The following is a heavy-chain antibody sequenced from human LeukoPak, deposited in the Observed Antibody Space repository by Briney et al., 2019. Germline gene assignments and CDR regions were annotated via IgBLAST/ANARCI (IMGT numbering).Heavy chain of an antibody. CDR2: IYYSGST. J-gene: IGHJ5*02. Sequence: SETLSLTCTVCGGSISSYYWSWIRQPPGKGLEGIGYIYYSGSTNYNPSLKSRGTISVDTSKNQFSLKLSSVTAADTAVYSCASDAAFSSSWYWFDPWGQGTLVTVSS. CDR3: ASDAAFSSSWYWFDP. V-gene: IGHV4-59*01. CDR1: GGSISSYY. D-gene: IGHD6-13*01.